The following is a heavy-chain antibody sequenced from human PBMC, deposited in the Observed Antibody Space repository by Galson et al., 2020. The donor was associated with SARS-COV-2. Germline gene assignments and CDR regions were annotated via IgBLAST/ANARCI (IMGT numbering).Heavy chain of an antibody. CDR2: VNHRGST. CDR3: ARGTRDITMIVVVMTAVSCHFDL. V-gene: IGHV4-34*01. D-gene: IGHD3-22*01. Sequence: SQASETLSLTCAVYGGSFSDYYWSWIRQPPGRGLEWIGEVNHRGSTSYNPSLEGRVRILLDASKKQFSLKLSSVTAADSGVYYCARGTRDITMIVVVMTAVSCHFDLWGQGSLVTVSS. J-gene: IGHJ4*02. CDR1: GGSFSDYY.